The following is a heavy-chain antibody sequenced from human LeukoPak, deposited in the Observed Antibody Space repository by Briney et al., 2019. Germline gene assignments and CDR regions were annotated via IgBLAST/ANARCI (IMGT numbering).Heavy chain of an antibody. V-gene: IGHV3-30-3*01. J-gene: IGHJ6*02. Sequence: GRSLRLSCAASRFTFSSYAMHWVRQAPGKGLEWVAVISYDGSNKYYADSVKGRFTISRDNSKNTLYLQMNSLRAEDTAVYYCARTHSSGYYNYYYYYGMDVWGQGTTVTVSS. D-gene: IGHD3-22*01. CDR2: ISYDGSNK. CDR1: RFTFSSYA. CDR3: ARTHSSGYYNYYYYYGMDV.